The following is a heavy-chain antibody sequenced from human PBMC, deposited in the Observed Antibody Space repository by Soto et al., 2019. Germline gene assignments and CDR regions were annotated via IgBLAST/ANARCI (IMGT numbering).Heavy chain of an antibody. CDR1: GGSISSSNW. CDR2: IYHSGST. Sequence: SETLSLTCAVSGGSISSSNWWSWVRQPPGKGLEWIGEIYHSGSTNYNPSLKSRVTISVDKSKNQFSLKINSVPAADTAVYYCARARTAYSSSSIDVWGQGTTVTVSS. D-gene: IGHD6-6*01. J-gene: IGHJ6*02. V-gene: IGHV4-4*02. CDR3: ARARTAYSSSSIDV.